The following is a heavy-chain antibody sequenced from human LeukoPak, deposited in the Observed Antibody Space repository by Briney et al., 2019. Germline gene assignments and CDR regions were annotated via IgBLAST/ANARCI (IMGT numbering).Heavy chain of an antibody. CDR3: ARLYYDMLTGTAEYFDL. J-gene: IGHJ2*01. CDR1: GYTYSSYN. D-gene: IGHD3-9*01. Sequence: PGGSLRLSCAASGYTYSSYNMNWVRRAPEKGLECVSSISSSSSYIYYAASVKRRFTISRDNHKNSLYLQMTSLRAADTAVYYCARLYYDMLTGTAEYFDLGGRGTLVTVPS. V-gene: IGHV3-21*01. CDR2: ISSSSSYI.